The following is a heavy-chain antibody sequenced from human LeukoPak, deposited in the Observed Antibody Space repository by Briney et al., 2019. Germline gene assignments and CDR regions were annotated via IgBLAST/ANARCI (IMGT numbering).Heavy chain of an antibody. CDR1: GYTFNSYY. V-gene: IGHV1-46*02. CDR2: INPSGDFT. Sequence: GASVNVSCKASGYTFNSYYMHWVRQAPGQGLECMGIINPSGDFTSYAQKFQGRVTMTKDTSTSTVYMELSSLRSGDTAVFYCARDAMTSVTTSPYYFDYWGQGTLVTVSS. J-gene: IGHJ4*02. D-gene: IGHD4-17*01. CDR3: ARDAMTSVTTSPYYFDY.